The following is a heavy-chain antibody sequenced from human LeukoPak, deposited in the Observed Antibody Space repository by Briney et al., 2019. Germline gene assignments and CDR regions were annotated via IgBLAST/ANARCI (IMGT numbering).Heavy chain of an antibody. V-gene: IGHV3-23*01. Sequence: HPGGSLRLSCAASGFTFSSYAMSWVRQAPGKGLEWVSAISGSGGSTYYADSVKGRFTISRDNSKNTLYLQMNSLRAEDTAVYYCAKDPPYSSGWPDAFDIWGQGTMVTVSS. CDR2: ISGSGGST. CDR3: AKDPPYSSGWPDAFDI. CDR1: GFTFSSYA. J-gene: IGHJ3*02. D-gene: IGHD6-19*01.